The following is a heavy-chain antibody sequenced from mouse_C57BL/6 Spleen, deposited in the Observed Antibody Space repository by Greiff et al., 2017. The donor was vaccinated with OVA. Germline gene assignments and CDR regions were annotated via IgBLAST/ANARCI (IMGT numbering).Heavy chain of an antibody. CDR2: IWRGGST. Sequence: VMLVESGPGLVQPSQSLSITCTVSGFSLTSYGVHWVRQSPGKGLEWLGVIWRGGSTDYNAAFMSRLSITKDNSKSQVFFKMNSLQADDTAIYYCAKGMYDYDWFAYWGQGTLVTVSA. CDR3: AKGMYDYDWFAY. J-gene: IGHJ3*01. D-gene: IGHD2-4*01. V-gene: IGHV2-5*01. CDR1: GFSLTSYG.